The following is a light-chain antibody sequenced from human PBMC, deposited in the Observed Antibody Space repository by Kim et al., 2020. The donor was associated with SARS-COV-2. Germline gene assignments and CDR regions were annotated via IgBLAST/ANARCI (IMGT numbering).Light chain of an antibody. CDR1: SLRSYY. J-gene: IGLJ2*01. CDR2: GKD. V-gene: IGLV3-19*01. CDR3: NFRDSNDYVV. Sequence: SSELPQDPAVYVALGQTVRITCQGDSLRSYYANWYQQKPGQAHKVVIYGKDNRPSGVPDRFSGSTSGNTAYLTTTGTQAGDEVEYYFNFRDSNDYVVIGG.